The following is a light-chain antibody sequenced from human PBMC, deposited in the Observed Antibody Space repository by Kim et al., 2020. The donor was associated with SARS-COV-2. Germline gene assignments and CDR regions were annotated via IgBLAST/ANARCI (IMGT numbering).Light chain of an antibody. CDR3: QVWDSSSDVV. V-gene: IGLV3-21*04. CDR2: YDS. J-gene: IGLJ2*01. Sequence: VATGKTARITCGGNNIGSKRVHWYQQKPGQAPVLVIYYDSDRPSGIPERFSGSNSGNTATLTISRVEAGDEADYYCQVWDSSSDVVFGGGTQLTVL. CDR1: NIGSKR.